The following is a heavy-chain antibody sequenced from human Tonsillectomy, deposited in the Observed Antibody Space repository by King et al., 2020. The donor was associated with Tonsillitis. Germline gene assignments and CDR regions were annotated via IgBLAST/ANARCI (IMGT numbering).Heavy chain of an antibody. Sequence: QLQESXXGLVKPSXTLSXTXTVSGGSXSSSSYYXGWIRQPPGKGLEWIGTIYYSGNTYYNPSLKSRVTISVDTSKNQFSLTLSSVTAADTAVYYCAXHKGXXYWXXXTLVTVXX. CDR1: GGSXSSSSYY. CDR3: AXHKGXXY. CDR2: IYYSGNT. J-gene: IGHJ4*01. V-gene: IGHV4-39*07.